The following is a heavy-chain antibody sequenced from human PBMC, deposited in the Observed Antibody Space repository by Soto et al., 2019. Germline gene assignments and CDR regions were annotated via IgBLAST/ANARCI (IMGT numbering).Heavy chain of an antibody. J-gene: IGHJ4*02. D-gene: IGHD6-13*01. CDR3: AKSTPTWQQLVPMLDY. CDR2: ISYDGSNK. CDR1: GFTFSSYS. Sequence: GGSLRLSCAASGFTFSSYSMHWVRQAPGKGLEWVAVISYDGSNKYYADSVKGRFTISRDNSKNTLYLQMNSLRAEDTAVYYCAKSTPTWQQLVPMLDYWGQGTLVTVSS. V-gene: IGHV3-30-3*02.